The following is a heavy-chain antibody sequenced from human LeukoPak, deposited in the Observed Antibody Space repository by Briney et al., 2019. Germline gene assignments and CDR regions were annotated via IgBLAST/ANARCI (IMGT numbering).Heavy chain of an antibody. CDR2: INHSGST. Sequence: PSETLSLTCAVYGGSFSGYYWSWIRKPPGKGLEWIGEINHSGSTNYNPSLKSRVTISVDTSKNQFSLKLSSVTAADTAVYYCARGGSYPTKNAFDIWGQGTMVTVSS. V-gene: IGHV4-34*01. J-gene: IGHJ3*02. CDR1: GGSFSGYY. CDR3: ARGGSYPTKNAFDI. D-gene: IGHD1-26*01.